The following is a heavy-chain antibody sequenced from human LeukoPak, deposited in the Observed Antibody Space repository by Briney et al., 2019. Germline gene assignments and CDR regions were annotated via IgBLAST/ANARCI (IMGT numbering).Heavy chain of an antibody. CDR1: GFIFSEYY. Sequence: KPGGSLRLSCAASGFIFSEYYISWIRQAPGKVLEWIADISSSADIVSYADSVKGRFTISRDNGKDSLHLQMNSLRAEDTAVYYCARETVAGTFDYWSQGTLVTVSS. CDR3: ARETVAGTFDY. J-gene: IGHJ4*02. D-gene: IGHD6-19*01. CDR2: ISSSADIV. V-gene: IGHV3-11*01.